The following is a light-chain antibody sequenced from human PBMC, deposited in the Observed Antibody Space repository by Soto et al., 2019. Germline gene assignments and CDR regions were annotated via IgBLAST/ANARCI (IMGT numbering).Light chain of an antibody. Sequence: QSVLTQPASVSGSPGQSVTISCTGTSNDIGAYDYVSWYQQVPGKAPKLLIFDVNYRPSEISRRFSGSKSGNSASLTISALQPADEADYYCSAYTTANTLTFGGWTKLTVL. CDR2: DVN. V-gene: IGLV2-14*03. CDR1: SNDIGAYDY. CDR3: SAYTTANTLT. J-gene: IGLJ2*01.